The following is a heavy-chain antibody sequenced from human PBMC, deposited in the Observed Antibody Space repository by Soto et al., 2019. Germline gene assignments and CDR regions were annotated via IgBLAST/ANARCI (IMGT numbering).Heavy chain of an antibody. J-gene: IGHJ6*03. Sequence: GASVKVSCKASGGTLSSYAIIWVRQAPGQGIEWMGGIIPILGIANYAQKFQGRVTITADKSTSTAYMELSSLRSEDTAVYYCAREFKGATYYYYYYMDVWGKGTTVTVSS. CDR2: IIPILGIA. CDR3: AREFKGATYYYYYYMDV. V-gene: IGHV1-69*10. CDR1: GGTLSSYA.